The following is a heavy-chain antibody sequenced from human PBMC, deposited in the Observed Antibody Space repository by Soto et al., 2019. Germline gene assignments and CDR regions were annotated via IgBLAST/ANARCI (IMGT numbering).Heavy chain of an antibody. CDR2: STGNGANT. J-gene: IGHJ4*02. CDR3: AKNAEATIMVGFDY. CDR1: GFTFSTYA. V-gene: IGHV3-23*01. D-gene: IGHD5-12*01. Sequence: EVQLLESGGGLVQPGGSLRLSCAASGFTFSTYAMNWFRQAPGKGLEWVSTSTGNGANTYYADSVKGRFTISRDNSKNTLHLQMNGLRVEDTAVYYCAKNAEATIMVGFDYWGQGILVTVSS.